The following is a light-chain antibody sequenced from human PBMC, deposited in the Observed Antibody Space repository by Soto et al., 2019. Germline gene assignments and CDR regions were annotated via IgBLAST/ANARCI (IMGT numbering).Light chain of an antibody. CDR1: SSDVGGYNY. J-gene: IGLJ1*01. V-gene: IGLV2-14*01. CDR2: DVS. CDR3: SSYTSLSTPSYV. Sequence: QSVLTQPASVSGSPGQSITISCTGTSSDVGGYNYVSWYQQHPGKAPKLMIYDVSNRPSGVSNRFSGSKSGNTASLTISGLQAEDEADYYCSSYTSLSTPSYVFGTGTKVTVL.